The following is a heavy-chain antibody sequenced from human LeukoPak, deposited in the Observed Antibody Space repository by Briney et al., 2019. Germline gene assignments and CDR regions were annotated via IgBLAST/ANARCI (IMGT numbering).Heavy chain of an antibody. CDR3: AKDEGPYQLLLFDY. J-gene: IGHJ4*02. D-gene: IGHD2-2*01. V-gene: IGHV3-23*01. Sequence: SGGSLRLSCAASGFTFSSYAMSWVRQAPGKGLDWVSAISGSGGSTYYADSVKGRFTISRDNSKNTLYLQMNSLRAEDTAVYYCAKDEGPYQLLLFDYWGQGTLVTVSS. CDR1: GFTFSSYA. CDR2: ISGSGGST.